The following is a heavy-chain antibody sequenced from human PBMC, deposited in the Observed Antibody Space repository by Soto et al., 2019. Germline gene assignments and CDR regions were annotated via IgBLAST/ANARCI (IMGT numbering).Heavy chain of an antibody. V-gene: IGHV1-69*06. D-gene: IGHD5-18*01. Sequence: QVQLVQSGPEVKKPGSSVKVSCTASGGIFSNFAVSWVRQAPGQGLEWMGGIIPILATPKYAQKFQGRVTIAAVKNIAYMELSSLPSEDTAVYYCARVGSRDAYNYVLDKWGQGTLVTVSS. CDR3: ARVGSRDAYNYVLDK. CDR2: IIPILATP. CDR1: GGIFSNFA. J-gene: IGHJ4*02.